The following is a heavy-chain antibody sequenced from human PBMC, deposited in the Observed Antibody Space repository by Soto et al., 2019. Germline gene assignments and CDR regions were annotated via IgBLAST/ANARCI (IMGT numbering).Heavy chain of an antibody. Sequence: QVKLVQSGAEVKKPGASVKVSCKASGYTFTSYAMHWVRQAPGQRLEWMGWINAGNGNTKYSQKFQGRVTITRDTSASTAYMELSSLRSEDTAVYYCARVGSLYWYFDLWGRGTLVTVSS. D-gene: IGHD1-26*01. CDR2: INAGNGNT. CDR1: GYTFTSYA. V-gene: IGHV1-3*01. J-gene: IGHJ2*01. CDR3: ARVGSLYWYFDL.